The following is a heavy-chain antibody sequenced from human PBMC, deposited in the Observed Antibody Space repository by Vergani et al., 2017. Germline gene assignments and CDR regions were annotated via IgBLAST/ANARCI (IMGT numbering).Heavy chain of an antibody. D-gene: IGHD1-26*01. CDR2: LTGGGGST. Sequence: EVQLLESGGSLKQPGGSVRLSCAASGFTFSTYVMHWVRQAPGKGLEWVSALTGGGGSTYYADSFKGRFIISRDNSRDTLYLQMNSLRPEDTATYYCVKDAGSYENFFVSWGQGTLVTVSS. CDR3: VKDAGSYENFFVS. V-gene: IGHV3-23*01. J-gene: IGHJ4*02. CDR1: GFTFSTYV.